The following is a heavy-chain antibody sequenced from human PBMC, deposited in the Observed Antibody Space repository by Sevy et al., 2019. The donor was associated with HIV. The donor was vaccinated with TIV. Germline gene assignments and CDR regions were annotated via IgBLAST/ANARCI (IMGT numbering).Heavy chain of an antibody. V-gene: IGHV3-23*01. CDR1: GFTFSSYA. D-gene: IGHD4-17*01. CDR3: ATGYGDYTGNYFDY. Sequence: GGSLRLSCAASGFTFSSYAMSWVRQAPGKGLEWISSISGSGGTTYYADSVKGRFTISRDNSKNTLYLQMNSLRAEDTACYYCATGYGDYTGNYFDYWGQGTLVTVSS. CDR2: ISGSGGTT. J-gene: IGHJ4*02.